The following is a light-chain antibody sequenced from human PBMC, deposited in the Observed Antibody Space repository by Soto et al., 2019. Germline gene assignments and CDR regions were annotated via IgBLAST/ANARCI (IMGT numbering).Light chain of an antibody. V-gene: IGLV1-40*01. CDR3: QSYDSSMSGYV. CDR2: NNN. Sequence: QSALTQPPSVSGAPGQRVTIPCTGSSSNIGAGSDVHWYQQLPGTAPKVLIYNNNNRPSGVPDRFSGSKSGTSASLAIPGLQSEDEADYYCQSYDSSMSGYVFGTGTKLTVL. CDR1: SSNIGAGSD. J-gene: IGLJ1*01.